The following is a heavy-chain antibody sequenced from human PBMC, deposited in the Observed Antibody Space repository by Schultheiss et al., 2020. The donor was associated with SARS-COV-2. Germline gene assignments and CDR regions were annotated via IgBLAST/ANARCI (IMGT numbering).Heavy chain of an antibody. Sequence: GGSLRLSCAASGFAFSRYSMNWVRQAPGKGLEWVAVIWYDGSNKYYADSVKGRFTISRDNSKNTLYLQMNSLRAEDTAVYYCARGSLYYGSGSYGYFDYWGQGTLVTVSS. CDR1: GFAFSRYS. CDR3: ARGSLYYGSGSYGYFDY. D-gene: IGHD3-10*01. J-gene: IGHJ4*02. V-gene: IGHV3-33*08. CDR2: IWYDGSNK.